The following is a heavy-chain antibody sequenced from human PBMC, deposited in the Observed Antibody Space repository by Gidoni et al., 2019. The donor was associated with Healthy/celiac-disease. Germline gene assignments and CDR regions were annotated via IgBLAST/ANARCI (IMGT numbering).Heavy chain of an antibody. CDR3: AKGSGSSSSFFDY. J-gene: IGHJ4*02. CDR2: ISYYGSNK. V-gene: IGHV3-30*18. CDR1: GVTFSSYG. D-gene: IGHD6-6*01. Sequence: QVQLVESGGGVVQPGRSLRRSCAASGVTFSSYGMHWVRQAPGKGLEWVAVISYYGSNKYYADSVKGRFTISRDNSKNTLYLQMNSLRAEDTAVYYCAKGSGSSSSFFDYWGQGTLVTVSS.